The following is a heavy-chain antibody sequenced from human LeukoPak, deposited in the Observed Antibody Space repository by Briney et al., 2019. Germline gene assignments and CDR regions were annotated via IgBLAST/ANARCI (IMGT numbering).Heavy chain of an antibody. V-gene: IGHV1-2*06. Sequence: ASVKVSCKASGYTFTGYYMHWVRQAPGQGLEWMGRINPNSGGTNYAQKFQGRVTMTRDTSISTAYMKLSRLRSDDTAVYYCARERHDYVWGSYRYSIDYWGQGTLVTVSS. D-gene: IGHD3-16*02. J-gene: IGHJ4*02. CDR2: INPNSGGT. CDR1: GYTFTGYY. CDR3: ARERHDYVWGSYRYSIDY.